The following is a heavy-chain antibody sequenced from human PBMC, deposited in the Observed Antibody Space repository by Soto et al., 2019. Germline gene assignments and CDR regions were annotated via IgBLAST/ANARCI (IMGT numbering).Heavy chain of an antibody. D-gene: IGHD6-19*01. CDR3: ARSRGSSGWYDAFDI. CDR1: GFTFSSYA. Sequence: PGGSLRLSCAASGFTFSSYAMHWVRQAPGKGLEWVAVISYDGSNKYYADSVKGRFTISRDNSKNTLYLQMNSLRAEDTAVYYCARSRGSSGWYDAFDIWGQGTMVTVSS. J-gene: IGHJ3*02. CDR2: ISYDGSNK. V-gene: IGHV3-30-3*01.